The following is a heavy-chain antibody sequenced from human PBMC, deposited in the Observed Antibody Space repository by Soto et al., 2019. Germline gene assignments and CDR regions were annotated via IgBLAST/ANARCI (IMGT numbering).Heavy chain of an antibody. CDR3: ARATELVVVPAAMLIVATYSLPFDY. D-gene: IGHD2-2*01. CDR1: GYTFTSYY. CDR2: INPSGGST. V-gene: IGHV1-46*03. J-gene: IGHJ4*02. Sequence: ASVKVSCKASGYTFTSYYMHWVRQAPGQGLEWMGIINPSGGSTSYAQKFQGRVTMTRDTSTSTVYMELSSLRSEDTAVYYCARATELVVVPAAMLIVATYSLPFDYWGQGTLVTVSS.